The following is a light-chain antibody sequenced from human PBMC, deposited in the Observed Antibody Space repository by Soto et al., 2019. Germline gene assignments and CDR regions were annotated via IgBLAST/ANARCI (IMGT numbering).Light chain of an antibody. Sequence: AIQLTQSPSSLSVSTGDRVAISCRASQGIKSALVWYQQKPGKSPKLLVYDASSLEGGVPSRFSGSGYGTDFTLTITSLQPEDLATYYCQQHGTLPLTFGGGTKVEIK. CDR2: DAS. CDR1: QGIKSA. CDR3: QQHGTLPLT. V-gene: IGKV1-13*02. J-gene: IGKJ4*01.